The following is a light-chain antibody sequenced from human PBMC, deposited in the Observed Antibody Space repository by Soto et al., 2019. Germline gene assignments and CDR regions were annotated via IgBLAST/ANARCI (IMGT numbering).Light chain of an antibody. J-gene: IGLJ3*02. V-gene: IGLV2-14*03. Sequence: QSALTQPASVSGSPGQSITISCTGTSSDVGVSWYQQHPGKAPKLMIIDVSNRPPGVSHRFSGSKSGNTASLTISGLQAEDEADYYCSSYTSTSTVFAGGTKLTVL. CDR2: DVS. CDR1: SSDVG. CDR3: SSYTSTSTV.